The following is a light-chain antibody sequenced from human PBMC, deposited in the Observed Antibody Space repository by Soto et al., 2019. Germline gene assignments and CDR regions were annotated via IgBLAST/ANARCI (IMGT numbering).Light chain of an antibody. J-gene: IGKJ1*01. CDR2: AAS. CDR3: QKYDGAPWT. V-gene: IGKV1-27*01. Sequence: DIQMTQSPSSLSASVGDRVTITCRASQVISNFLAWYQQKPGKVPKLLIYAASTLQSGVPSRFSGSGPGTDFTLTISSLQPEDFATYYCQKYDGAPWTFGQGTKVDIK. CDR1: QVISNF.